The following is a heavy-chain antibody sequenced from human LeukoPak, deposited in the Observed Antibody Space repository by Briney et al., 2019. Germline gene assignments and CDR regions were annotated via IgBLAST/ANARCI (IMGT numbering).Heavy chain of an antibody. CDR3: ARVHSSGRTGGFDP. CDR2: ISSSSSYI. CDR1: GFTFSSYE. D-gene: IGHD6-19*01. J-gene: IGHJ5*02. V-gene: IGHV3-21*01. Sequence: SGGSLRLSCAASGFTFSSYEMNWVRQAPGKGLEWVSSISSSSSYIYYADSVKGRFTISRDNAKNSLYLQMNSLRAEDTAVYYCARVHSSGRTGGFDPWGQGTLVTVSS.